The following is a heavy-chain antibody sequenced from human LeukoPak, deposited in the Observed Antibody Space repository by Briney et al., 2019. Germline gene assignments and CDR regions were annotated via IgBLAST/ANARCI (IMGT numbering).Heavy chain of an antibody. D-gene: IGHD3-22*01. Sequence: SGGSLRLSCAASGFTFSDYYMRWIRQAPGKGLEWVSYISSSGSTIYYADSVKGRFTISRDNAKNSLYLQMNSLRAEDTAVYYCARSLPYYYDSSGYYGAFDIWGQGTMVTVSS. CDR2: ISSSGSTI. V-gene: IGHV3-11*01. CDR1: GFTFSDYY. J-gene: IGHJ3*02. CDR3: ARSLPYYYDSSGYYGAFDI.